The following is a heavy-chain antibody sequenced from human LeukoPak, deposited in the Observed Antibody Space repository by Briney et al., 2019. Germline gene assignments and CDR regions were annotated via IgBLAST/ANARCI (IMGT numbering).Heavy chain of an antibody. CDR1: GFTFSSYD. D-gene: IGHD6-13*01. CDR2: ISYDGSNK. CDR3: AKDEPLGQIDY. V-gene: IGHV3-30*18. J-gene: IGHJ4*02. Sequence: GGSLRLSCAASGFTFSSYDMHWVRQAPGKGLEWVAVISYDGSNKYYADSVKGRFTISRDNSKNTLYLQMNSLRAEDTAVYYCAKDEPLGQIDYWGQGTLVTVSS.